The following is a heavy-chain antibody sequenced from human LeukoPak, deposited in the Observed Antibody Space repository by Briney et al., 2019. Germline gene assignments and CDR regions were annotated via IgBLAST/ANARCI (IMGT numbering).Heavy chain of an antibody. CDR1: GYIFTSYL. V-gene: IGHV5-51*01. CDR2: IYPSGSDT. J-gene: IGHJ3*02. D-gene: IGHD2-21*02. CDR3: ARQLDGGDPEDAFDI. Sequence: GESLKTSVKGSGYIFTSYLIGLVRPMPGKGVGWFGIIYPSGSDTRYSPSFQGKVTISADKSISTAYLQWSSLKASDTALYYCARQLDGGDPEDAFDIWGQGTMVTVSS.